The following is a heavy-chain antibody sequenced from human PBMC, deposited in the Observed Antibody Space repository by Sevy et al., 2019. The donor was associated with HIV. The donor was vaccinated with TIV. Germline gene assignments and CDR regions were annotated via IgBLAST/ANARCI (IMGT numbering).Heavy chain of an antibody. CDR3: ASPTYYYDSSGFRAFDI. V-gene: IGHV3-7*03. CDR1: GFTFSSYW. D-gene: IGHD3-22*01. J-gene: IGHJ3*02. Sequence: GGSLRLSCAASGFTFSSYWMSWVRQAPGKGLEWVANIKQDGSEKYNVDSVKGRFTISRDNAKNSLYLQMNSLRAEDTAVYYCASPTYYYDSSGFRAFDIRGQGTMVTVSS. CDR2: IKQDGSEK.